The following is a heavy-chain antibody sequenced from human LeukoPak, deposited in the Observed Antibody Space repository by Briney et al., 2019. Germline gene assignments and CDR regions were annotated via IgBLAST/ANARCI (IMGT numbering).Heavy chain of an antibody. D-gene: IGHD2/OR15-2a*01. J-gene: IGHJ4*02. Sequence: GGSLRLSCAASGFTVSTNYMNWVRQAPGKGLEWVSVVYSGGSTYYADSVKGRFTISRDNSKNTLYLQMNSLRAEDTAVYYCAKERAFGTWLGDYWGQGTPVTVSS. CDR1: GFTVSTNY. CDR2: VYSGGST. V-gene: IGHV3-53*01. CDR3: AKERAFGTWLGDY.